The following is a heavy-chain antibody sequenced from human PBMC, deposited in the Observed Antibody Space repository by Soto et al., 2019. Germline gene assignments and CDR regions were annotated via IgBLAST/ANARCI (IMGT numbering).Heavy chain of an antibody. V-gene: IGHV1-69*02. CDR1: GGTFSSYT. J-gene: IGHJ4*02. CDR2: IIPILGIA. Sequence: SVKVSCKASGGTFSSYTISWVRQAPGQGLEWMGRIIPILGIANYAQKFQGRVTITADKSTSTAYMELSSLRSEDTAVYYCASITMVRGVSYWGQGTLVTVSS. D-gene: IGHD3-10*01. CDR3: ASITMVRGVSY.